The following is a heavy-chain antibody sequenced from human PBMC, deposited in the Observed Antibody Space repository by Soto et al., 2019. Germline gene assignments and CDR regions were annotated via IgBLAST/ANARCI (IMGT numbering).Heavy chain of an antibody. D-gene: IGHD1-7*01. CDR1: GFTFSSYA. V-gene: IGHV3-23*01. CDR3: AKVDSPVYLDWNYRGRGYFDY. CDR2: ISGSGGST. J-gene: IGHJ4*02. Sequence: EVQLLESGGGLVQHGGSLRLSCAASGFTFSSYAMSWVRQAPGKGLEWVSAISGSGGSTYYADSVKGRFTISRDNSKNTLYLQMNSLRAEDTAVYYCAKVDSPVYLDWNYRGRGYFDYWGQGTLVTVSS.